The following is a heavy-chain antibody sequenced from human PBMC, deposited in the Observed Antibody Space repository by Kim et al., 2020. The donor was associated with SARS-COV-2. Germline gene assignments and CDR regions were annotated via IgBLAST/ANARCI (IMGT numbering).Heavy chain of an antibody. D-gene: IGHD2-21*01. V-gene: IGHV3-30-3*01. CDR1: GFTFVKYA. CDR2: ISGNNN. Sequence: GGSLRLSCAASGFTFVKYAMHWVRQAPGKGLEWVAVISGNNNFYADSVKGRFTISRDISKNTLYLQMNSLTAEDTSVYYCAREAYCGGDCYPLDSWGQGTLVTVSS. J-gene: IGHJ4*02. CDR3: AREAYCGGDCYPLDS.